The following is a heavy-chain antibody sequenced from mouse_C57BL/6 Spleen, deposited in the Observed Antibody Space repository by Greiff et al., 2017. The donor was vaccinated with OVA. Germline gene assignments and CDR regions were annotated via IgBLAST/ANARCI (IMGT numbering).Heavy chain of an antibody. J-gene: IGHJ4*01. V-gene: IGHV5-17*01. CDR1: GFTFSDYG. Sequence: EVNLVESGGGLVKPGGSLKLSCAASGFTFSDYGMHWVRQAPEKGLEWVAYISSGSSTIYYADTVKGRFTISRDNAKNTLFLQMTSLRSEDTAMYYCAKLGRGNYAMDYWGQGTSVTVSS. D-gene: IGHD4-1*01. CDR3: AKLGRGNYAMDY. CDR2: ISSGSSTI.